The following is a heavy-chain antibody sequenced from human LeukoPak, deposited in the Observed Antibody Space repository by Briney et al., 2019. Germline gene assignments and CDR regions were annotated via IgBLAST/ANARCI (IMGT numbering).Heavy chain of an antibody. D-gene: IGHD2-2*01. CDR3: ARGVRTFDY. Sequence: GGSLRLSCAASGFTFSNYWMTWVRQAPGKGLQWVANIKEDGSQTYYVDSVKGRFTISRDNAKNSLYLQMNSLRAEDTAVYYCARGVRTFDYWGQGTLVTVSS. V-gene: IGHV3-7*01. CDR2: IKEDGSQT. CDR1: GFTFSNYW. J-gene: IGHJ4*02.